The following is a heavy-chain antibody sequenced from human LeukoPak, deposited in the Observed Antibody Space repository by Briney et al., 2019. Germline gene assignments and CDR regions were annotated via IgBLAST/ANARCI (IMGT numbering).Heavy chain of an antibody. D-gene: IGHD6-13*01. CDR2: IYHNGGT. V-gene: IGHV4-39*01. J-gene: IGHJ4*02. CDR1: VRSISSSNYY. Sequence: SETLSLTCTVSVRSISSSNYYSAWIRQPPGRGLEWIGSIYHNGGTYYNPSLKRRVSISVDTSKNQFSVRVISVTAADTAVYYCARPTKETAVQGYDSWGQGILVTVAS. CDR3: ARPTKETAVQGYDS.